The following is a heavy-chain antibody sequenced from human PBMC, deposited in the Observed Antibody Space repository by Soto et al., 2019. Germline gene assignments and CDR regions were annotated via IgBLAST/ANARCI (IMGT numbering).Heavy chain of an antibody. Sequence: LRLSCAASGFTFSSYWMSWVRQAPGKGLEWVANIKQDGSEKYYVDSVKGRFTISRDNAKNSLYLQMNSLRAEDTAVYYCARRGEQLVPLYYYYGMDVWGQGTTVTVSS. CDR1: GFTFSSYW. V-gene: IGHV3-7*01. CDR3: ARRGEQLVPLYYYYGMDV. CDR2: IKQDGSEK. D-gene: IGHD6-6*01. J-gene: IGHJ6*02.